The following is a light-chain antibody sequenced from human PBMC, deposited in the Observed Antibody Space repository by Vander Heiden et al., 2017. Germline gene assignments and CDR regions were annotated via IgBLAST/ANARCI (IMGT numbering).Light chain of an antibody. Sequence: DIVMSQSPLPQPVTPGEPASISCRSSQSLLHSNGFNYLDWYLQKPGQSPQLLIVLGSNRASGVPDRISGSGSGTDFTLRISRVEPEDVGVYYCMQSLQTPLTFGGGTKVEIK. CDR3: MQSLQTPLT. CDR1: QSLLHSNGFNY. J-gene: IGKJ4*01. V-gene: IGKV2-28*01. CDR2: LGS.